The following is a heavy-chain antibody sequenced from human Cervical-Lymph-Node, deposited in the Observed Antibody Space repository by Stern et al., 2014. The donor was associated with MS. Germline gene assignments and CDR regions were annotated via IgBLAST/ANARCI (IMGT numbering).Heavy chain of an antibody. CDR1: GGSLNSYT. CDR2: IISIDDLA. V-gene: IGHV1-69*09. CDR3: AREGPDYYYSYGLDV. Sequence: VQLVESGAAVRKPGSSVKVSCKASGGSLNSYTISWVRQAPGQGLEWMGRIISIDDLANYTQKFQGRVTISVDKSTNTAYMELNSLRSEDPAIYYCAREGPDYYYSYGLDVWGQGTTVIVSS. J-gene: IGHJ6*02.